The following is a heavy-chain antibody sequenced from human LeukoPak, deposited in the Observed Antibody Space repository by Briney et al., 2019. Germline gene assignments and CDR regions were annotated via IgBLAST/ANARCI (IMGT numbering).Heavy chain of an antibody. CDR1: GFTFSNAW. D-gene: IGHD3-3*01. CDR2: ITSSGITI. CDR3: ARDQTIFGVVILPLDY. V-gene: IGHV3-11*04. Sequence: PGGSLRLSCAASGFTFSNAWMSWVRQAPGKGLEWVSHITSSGITIYYADSVKGRFIISRDNAKNSLYLQMNSLRAEDTAVYYCARDQTIFGVVILPLDYWGQGTLVTVSS. J-gene: IGHJ4*02.